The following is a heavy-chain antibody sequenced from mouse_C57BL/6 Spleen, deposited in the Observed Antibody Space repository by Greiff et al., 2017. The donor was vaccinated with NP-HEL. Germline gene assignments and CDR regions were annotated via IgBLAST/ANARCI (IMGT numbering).Heavy chain of an antibody. V-gene: IGHV5-9-1*02. Sequence: EVKLVESGEGLVKPGGSLKLSCAASGFTFSSYAMSWVRQTPEKRLEWVAYISSGGDYIYYADTVKGRFTISRDIARNTLYLQMSSLKSEDTAMYYCTRDHGYYAMDYWGQGTSVTVSS. CDR1: GFTFSSYA. D-gene: IGHD1-2*01. CDR2: ISSGGDYI. CDR3: TRDHGYYAMDY. J-gene: IGHJ4*01.